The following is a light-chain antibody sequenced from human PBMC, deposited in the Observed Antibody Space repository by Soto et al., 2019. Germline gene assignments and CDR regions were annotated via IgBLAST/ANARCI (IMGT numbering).Light chain of an antibody. CDR3: QQYNNWPPWT. J-gene: IGKJ1*01. CDR1: QSVSSN. Sequence: EIVMTQSPATLSVSPGERATLSCRASQSVSSNLAGYQQKPGQAPRLLIYGASTRATGIPARFSGSGSGTEFTLTISSLQSEEFAVYYCQQYNNWPPWTFGQGTKVEIK. V-gene: IGKV3-15*01. CDR2: GAS.